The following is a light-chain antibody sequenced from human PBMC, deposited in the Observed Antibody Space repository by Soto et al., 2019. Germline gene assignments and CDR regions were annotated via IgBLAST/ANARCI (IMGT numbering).Light chain of an antibody. CDR1: QGISNF. CDR2: TAS. CDR3: QQLHNYPYT. J-gene: IGKJ2*01. Sequence: IHLTQSPSFLSASVGDRVTITCRASQGISNFLAWYQQKPGKVPELLIYTASTLRSGVPSRFSGSGSGTEFTLTSSILQPEDFATFYCQQLHNYPYTFGQGTRLDI. V-gene: IGKV1-9*01.